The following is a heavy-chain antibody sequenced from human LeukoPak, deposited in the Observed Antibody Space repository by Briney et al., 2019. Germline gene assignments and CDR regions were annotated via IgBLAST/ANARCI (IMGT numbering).Heavy chain of an antibody. V-gene: IGHV3-7*01. CDR1: GFILSSYW. D-gene: IGHD2-15*01. J-gene: IGHJ6*03. Sequence: GGSLRLSCAASGFILSSYWMSWVRQAPGKGLEWVANIKEDGSEKDYVDSVKGRFTISGDNAKNSLYLQMNSLRAEDTAVYYCARDVIARNYYYCMDVWGKGTTVTVSS. CDR2: IKEDGSEK. CDR3: ARDVIARNYYYCMDV.